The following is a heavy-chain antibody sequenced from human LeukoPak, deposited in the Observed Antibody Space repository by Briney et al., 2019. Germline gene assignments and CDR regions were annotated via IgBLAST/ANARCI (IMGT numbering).Heavy chain of an antibody. CDR2: IYSGGST. CDR3: ARVKDSSGWYVFDY. Sequence: GGSLRLSCAASGFTFSSYGMHWVRQAPGKGLEWVSVIYSGGSTYYADSVKGRFTISRDNSKNTLYLQMNSLRAEDTAVYYCARVKDSSGWYVFDYWGQGTLVTVS. V-gene: IGHV3-53*01. CDR1: GFTFSSYG. J-gene: IGHJ4*02. D-gene: IGHD6-19*01.